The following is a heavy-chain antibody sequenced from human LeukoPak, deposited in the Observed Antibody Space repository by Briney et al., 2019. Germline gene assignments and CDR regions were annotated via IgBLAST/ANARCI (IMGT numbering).Heavy chain of an antibody. CDR1: GGSISSSSYY. V-gene: IGHV4-39*01. CDR2: IYYSGST. J-gene: IGHJ4*02. CDR3: ASLAPAGAVGY. Sequence: SETLSLTCTVSGGSISSSSYYWGWIRQSPGKGLGWIGRIYYSGSTYYNPSLKSRVTIAVDTSKDQFSLKLSSVTAADTALYYCASLAPAGAVGYWGQGTLVTVSS. D-gene: IGHD6-13*01.